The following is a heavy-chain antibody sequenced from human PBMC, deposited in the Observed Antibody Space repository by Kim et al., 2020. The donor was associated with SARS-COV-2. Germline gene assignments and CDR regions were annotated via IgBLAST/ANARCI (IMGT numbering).Heavy chain of an antibody. CDR3: ARVGYSTSGGIFHFYLGMDV. Sequence: SVKVSCKASRGTLHSYGISWVRQAPGHGLEWMGGIIPNFGTPKYAQKFQGRVTITADESTDTAYMELSSLRSDDTAVYFCARVGYSTSGGIFHFYLGMDVWGQGTTVSVSS. CDR2: IIPNFGTP. CDR1: RGTLHSYG. J-gene: IGHJ6*02. D-gene: IGHD3-10*01. V-gene: IGHV1-69*13.